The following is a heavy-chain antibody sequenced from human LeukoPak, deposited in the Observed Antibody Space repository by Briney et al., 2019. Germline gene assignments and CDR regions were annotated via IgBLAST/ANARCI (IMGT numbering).Heavy chain of an antibody. Sequence: GGSLRLSCAASGFTFDDYAMHWVRQAPGKGLEWVSGISWNSGSIGYADSVKGRFTITRDNAKNSLYLQMNSLRAEDTALYYYAKGGSGKPGTYGMDVWGQGTTVTVSS. J-gene: IGHJ6*02. CDR2: ISWNSGSI. D-gene: IGHD3-10*01. CDR1: GFTFDDYA. CDR3: AKGGSGKPGTYGMDV. V-gene: IGHV3-9*01.